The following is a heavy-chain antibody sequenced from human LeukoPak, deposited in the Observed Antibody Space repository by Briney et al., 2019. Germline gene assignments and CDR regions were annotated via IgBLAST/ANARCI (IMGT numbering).Heavy chain of an antibody. CDR2: INPSGGST. Sequence: ASVKVSCKASGYTFTSYYMHWVRQAPGQGLEWMGIINPSGGSTSYAQKFQGRVTMTRDMSTSTVYMELSSLRSEDTAVYYCARVGQQPHAFDIWGQGTMVTVSS. V-gene: IGHV1-46*01. D-gene: IGHD6-13*01. CDR1: GYTFTSYY. CDR3: ARVGQQPHAFDI. J-gene: IGHJ3*02.